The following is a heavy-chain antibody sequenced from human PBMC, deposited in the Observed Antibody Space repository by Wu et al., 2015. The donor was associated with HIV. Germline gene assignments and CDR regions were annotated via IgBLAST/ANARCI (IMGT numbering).Heavy chain of an antibody. D-gene: IGHD6-19*01. CDR1: GSTFNA. CDR2: IIPLFGTT. CDR3: ATPRSPGFSSAWPTYFDF. V-gene: IGHV1-69*05. Sequence: QDHLVQSGAEVKKPGSSVKISCKASGSTFNAVNWLRQAPGQGLEWMGGIIPLFGTTEYAHIFQDRVTITTDESTSTAYMRLTSLTSAGTAVYYCATPRSPGFSSAWPTYFDFWGQGTLVTVSS. J-gene: IGHJ4*02.